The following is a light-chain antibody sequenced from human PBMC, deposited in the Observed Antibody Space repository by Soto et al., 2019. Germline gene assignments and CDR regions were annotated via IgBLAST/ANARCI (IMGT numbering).Light chain of an antibody. J-gene: IGKJ5*01. V-gene: IGKV1-33*01. CDR2: DAS. Sequence: DIQMTESPSSLSASVGDRVTITXQASQDISNYLNWYQQKPGKAPKPLIYDASNLETGVPSRFSGSGSGTDFTFTISSLQPEDIATYYCQQYDNLLITFGQGTRLRL. CDR1: QDISNY. CDR3: QQYDNLLIT.